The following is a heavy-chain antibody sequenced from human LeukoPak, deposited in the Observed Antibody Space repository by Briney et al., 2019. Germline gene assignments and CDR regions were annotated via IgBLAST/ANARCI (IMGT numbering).Heavy chain of an antibody. Sequence: PGGSLRLSCAASGFTFSSYSMNWVRQAPGKGLEWVSSISSSSSYIYYADSVKGRFTISRDNAKNSLYLQMNSLRAEHTAVYYCARDSDDDSSGYYFDYWGQGTLVTVSS. CDR2: ISSSSSYI. V-gene: IGHV3-21*01. CDR1: GFTFSSYS. CDR3: ARDSDDDSSGYYFDY. D-gene: IGHD3-22*01. J-gene: IGHJ4*02.